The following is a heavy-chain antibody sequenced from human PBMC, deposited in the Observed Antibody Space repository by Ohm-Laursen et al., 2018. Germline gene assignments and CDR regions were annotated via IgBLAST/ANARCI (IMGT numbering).Heavy chain of an antibody. CDR2: ISYDGSNK. CDR1: GFTFSSYG. J-gene: IGHJ2*01. V-gene: IGHV3-30*03. D-gene: IGHD3-22*01. Sequence: SLRLSCAASGFTFSSYGMHWVRQAPGKGLEWVAVISYDGSNKYYADSVKGRFTISRDNSKNTLYLQMNSLRAEDTAVYYCARGQYYYDSSGFGFWYFDLWGRGTLVTVSS. CDR3: ARGQYYYDSSGFGFWYFDL.